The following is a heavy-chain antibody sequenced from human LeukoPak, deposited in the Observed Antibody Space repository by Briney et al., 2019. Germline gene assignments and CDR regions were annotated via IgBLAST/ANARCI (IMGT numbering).Heavy chain of an antibody. CDR1: GFTFSSHS. D-gene: IGHD5-24*01. CDR2: FGTRSSSI. V-gene: IGHV3-21*01. Sequence: GGSLRLSCAASGFTFSSHSMNWVRQAPGKGLEWVSSFGTRSSSIYYADSVKGRFTISGDNARNSLYLQMNSLKAEDTAVYYCARERDEGFDYWGQGTLVTVSS. CDR3: ARERDEGFDY. J-gene: IGHJ4*02.